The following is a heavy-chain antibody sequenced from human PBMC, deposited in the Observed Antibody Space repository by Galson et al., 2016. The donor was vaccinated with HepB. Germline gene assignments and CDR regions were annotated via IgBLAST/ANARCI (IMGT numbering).Heavy chain of an antibody. V-gene: IGHV1-69*13. CDR1: GGPFSSNV. CDR2: IITMSDTA. D-gene: IGHD2-2*02. J-gene: IGHJ4*02. Sequence: SVKVSCKASGGPFSSNVISWVRQAPGQGLEWMGGIITMSDTANYAQKLQGRLTIAADQAARTAYMELRSLTSDDRAVYYCATSPPMSGLPLLYFDNWGQGTLVTVSS. CDR3: ATSPPMSGLPLLYFDN.